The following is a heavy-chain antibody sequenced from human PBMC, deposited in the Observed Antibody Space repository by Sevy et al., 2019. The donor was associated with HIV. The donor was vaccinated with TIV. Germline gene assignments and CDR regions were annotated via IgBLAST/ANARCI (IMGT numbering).Heavy chain of an antibody. V-gene: IGHV3-23*01. CDR1: EITLSNYA. CDR3: AKDYYDSSGYYPMDAFDI. CDR2: ISGSGGST. J-gene: IGHJ3*02. Sequence: GGSLRLSCAASEITLSNYAMNWVRQAPGRGLEWVSAISGSGGSTYYADSVKGRFTISRDNSKNTLYLQMNSLRAEDTAVYYCAKDYYDSSGYYPMDAFDIWGQGTMVTVSS. D-gene: IGHD3-22*01.